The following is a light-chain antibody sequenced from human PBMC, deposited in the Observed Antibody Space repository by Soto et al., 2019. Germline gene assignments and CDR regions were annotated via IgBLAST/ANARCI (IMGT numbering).Light chain of an antibody. J-gene: IGKJ2*01. CDR2: GAS. CDR3: QQYGSSVYT. V-gene: IGKV3-20*01. CDR1: QSVYNNY. Sequence: EVVLTQSPGTLSLSPGEGATLSCRASQSVYNNYLAWYQHKPGRSPRLLIHGASTRAAGIPDRFSGSGSGTDFTLTITRLDPEDFAIYYCQQYGSSVYTFGQGTKVEI.